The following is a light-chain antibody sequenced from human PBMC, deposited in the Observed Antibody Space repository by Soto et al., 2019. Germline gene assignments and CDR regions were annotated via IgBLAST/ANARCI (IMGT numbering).Light chain of an antibody. CDR2: GTS. Sequence: IVMTQSPGTLSLSPGERATLSCRASQSFSNTYLAWYQQKPGQAPRLLIYGTSNRAAGTPDRFSGSGSGTDFTLTISGLEPEDFAVYYCQQYGSSPLTFGGGTKVEIK. V-gene: IGKV3-20*01. J-gene: IGKJ4*01. CDR1: QSFSNTY. CDR3: QQYGSSPLT.